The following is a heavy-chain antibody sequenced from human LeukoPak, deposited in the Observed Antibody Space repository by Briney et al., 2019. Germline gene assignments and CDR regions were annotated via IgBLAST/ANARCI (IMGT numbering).Heavy chain of an antibody. CDR3: ARRDCSSTSCLSFHY. J-gene: IGHJ4*02. CDR2: IYPGDSDT. CDR1: GYSFTSYW. Sequence: GESLKISCKGSGYSFTSYWIGWVRQMPGKGLEWMGIIYPGDSDTRYSPSFQGQVTISADKSISTAYLQWSSLKASDTAMYYCARRDCSSTSCLSFHYWGQGTLVTVSS. V-gene: IGHV5-51*01. D-gene: IGHD2-2*01.